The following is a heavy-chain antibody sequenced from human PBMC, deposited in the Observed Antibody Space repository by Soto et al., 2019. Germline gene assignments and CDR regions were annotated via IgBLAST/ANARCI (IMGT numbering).Heavy chain of an antibody. CDR2: ISGSGGST. CDR3: AKRHDSSGYYYFDY. Sequence: LRLSCAASGFTFSSYAMIWVRQAPGKGLEWVSAISGSGGSTYYADSVKGRFTISRDNSKNTLYLQMNSLRAEDTAVYYCAKRHDSSGYYYFDYWGQGTLVTVSS. CDR1: GFTFSSYA. J-gene: IGHJ4*02. V-gene: IGHV3-23*01. D-gene: IGHD3-22*01.